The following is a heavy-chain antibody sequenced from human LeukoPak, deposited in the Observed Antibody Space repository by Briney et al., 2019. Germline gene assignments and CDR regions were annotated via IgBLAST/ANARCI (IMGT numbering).Heavy chain of an antibody. J-gene: IGHJ3*02. CDR2: IYPGDPDT. CDR1: GYSFTSYW. Sequence: GESLKISCKGSGYSFTSYWIGWVRQMPGKGLEWMGIIYPGDPDTRYSPSFQGQVTISADKSISTAYLQWSSLKASDTAMYYCASSSLYSGYDSYAFDIWGQGTMVTVSS. V-gene: IGHV5-51*01. D-gene: IGHD5-12*01. CDR3: ASSSLYSGYDSYAFDI.